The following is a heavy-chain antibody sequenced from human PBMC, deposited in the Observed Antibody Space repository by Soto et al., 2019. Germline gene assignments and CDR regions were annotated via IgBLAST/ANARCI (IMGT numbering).Heavy chain of an antibody. CDR2: INHSGST. CDR3: ARGRDGNSYYYYDYMDV. Sequence: QVQLQQWGAGLLKPSETLSLTCAVYGGSFSGYYWSWIRQPPGKGLEWIGEINHSGSTNYNPSLRSRVTISVDTSKNQFSLKLSSVTAADTAVYYCARGRDGNSYYYYDYMDVWGKGTTVTVSS. V-gene: IGHV4-34*01. CDR1: GGSFSGYY. J-gene: IGHJ6*03.